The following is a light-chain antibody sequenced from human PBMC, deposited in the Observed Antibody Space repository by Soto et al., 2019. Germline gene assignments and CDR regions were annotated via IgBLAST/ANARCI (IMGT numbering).Light chain of an antibody. CDR3: SSYTSSSTYV. CDR2: EVS. CDR1: SSDVATSDY. Sequence: QSALTQPASVSGSPGQSITLSCTVTSSDVATSDYVSWYQQHPGKAPKLVIYEVSNRPSGVSTRFSGSKSGNTASLTISGLQAEDEADYYCSSYTSSSTYVFGIGTKLTVL. V-gene: IGLV2-14*01. J-gene: IGLJ1*01.